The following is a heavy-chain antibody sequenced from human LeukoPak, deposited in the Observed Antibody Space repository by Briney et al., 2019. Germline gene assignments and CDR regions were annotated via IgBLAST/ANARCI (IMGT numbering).Heavy chain of an antibody. CDR2: ISSSGGST. D-gene: IGHD6-6*01. V-gene: IGHV3-64*01. CDR1: GFTFSRYA. Sequence: GGSLRLSCAASGFTFSRYAMHWVRQAPGKGLEYVSAISSSGGSTYYANSVKGRFTISRDNSKNALYLQMNSLRAEDTAVYYCAKETRSSSSFYFDYWGQGTLVTVSS. J-gene: IGHJ4*01. CDR3: AKETRSSSSFYFDY.